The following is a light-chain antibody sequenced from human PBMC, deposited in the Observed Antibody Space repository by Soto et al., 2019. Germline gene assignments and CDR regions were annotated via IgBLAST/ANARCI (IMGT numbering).Light chain of an antibody. CDR1: QSVGSN. V-gene: IGKV3-15*01. J-gene: IGKJ5*01. Sequence: EIVMTQSPATLSVSPGERVTLSFRARQSVGSNLAWYQQTPGQAPRLLIYGASTRATGIPARLSGSGSGTEFTLTISSLQSEDFAVYYCQQYNNWPPITFGQGTRLEIK. CDR3: QQYNNWPPIT. CDR2: GAS.